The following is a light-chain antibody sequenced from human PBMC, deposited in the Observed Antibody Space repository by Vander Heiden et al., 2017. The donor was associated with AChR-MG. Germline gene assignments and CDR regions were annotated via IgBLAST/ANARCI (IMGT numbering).Light chain of an antibody. J-gene: IGLJ2*01. Sequence: QSVLTQPPPVSGAPGQRVTISCPGSSSNSGAGYDVHWYQQLPGTAPKLLIYGNSNRPSGVPDRFSGSKSGTSASLAITGLQAEDEADYYCQSYDSSLSGSVVFGGGTKLTVL. V-gene: IGLV1-40*01. CDR3: QSYDSSLSGSVV. CDR2: GNS. CDR1: SSNSGAGYD.